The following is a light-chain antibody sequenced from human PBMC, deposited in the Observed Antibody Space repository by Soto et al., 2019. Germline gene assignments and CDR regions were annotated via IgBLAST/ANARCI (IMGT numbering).Light chain of an antibody. CDR2: GAS. Sequence: EIVLTQSPGTLSLSPGERATLSCRASQSVSNNYLAWYQQKPGQAPRLLIYGASNRATGIPDRFSGSGSATDFTLTISRPEPEDFAVYFCQQSGSSPLTFGGGTKVDIK. V-gene: IGKV3-20*01. J-gene: IGKJ4*01. CDR3: QQSGSSPLT. CDR1: QSVSNNY.